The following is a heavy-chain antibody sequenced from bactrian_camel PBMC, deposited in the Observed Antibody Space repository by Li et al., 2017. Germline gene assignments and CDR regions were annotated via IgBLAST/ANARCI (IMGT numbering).Heavy chain of an antibody. CDR2: MNYDGVT. V-gene: IGHV3S53*01. J-gene: IGHJ4*01. Sequence: HVQLVESGGGSVQAGGSLRLSCAASGGTYAQYCWGWLRGNEREEVARMNYDGVTTYVDSVKGRFTASRDVAKNILYLQMDNVKLEDTAMYYYAAEPRYGRECSTLWGRLGHGTQVTVS. CDR1: GGTYAQYC. D-gene: IGHD6*01.